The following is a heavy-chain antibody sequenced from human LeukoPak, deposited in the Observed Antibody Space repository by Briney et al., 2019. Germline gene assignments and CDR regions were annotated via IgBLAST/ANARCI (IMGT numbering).Heavy chain of an antibody. D-gene: IGHD4-17*01. CDR3: ARGDYGDYWNYYYMDV. Sequence: GGSLRLSCAASGFTFSDYYMSWIRQAPGKGLEWASYISSTGSTIYYADSVKGRFTISRDTAKNSLYLQMNSLRAEDTAVYSCARGDYGDYWNYYYMDVWGKGTTVTVSS. V-gene: IGHV3-11*04. CDR1: GFTFSDYY. CDR2: ISSTGSTI. J-gene: IGHJ6*03.